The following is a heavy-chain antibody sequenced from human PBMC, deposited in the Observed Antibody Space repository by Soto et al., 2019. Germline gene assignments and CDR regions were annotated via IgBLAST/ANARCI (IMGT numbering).Heavy chain of an antibody. D-gene: IGHD1-7*01. CDR1: GGSISSSSYY. Sequence: SETLSFTCTVSGGSISSSSYYWGWIRQPPGKGLEWIGSIYYSGSTYYNPSLKSRVTISVDTSKNQFSLKLSSVTAADTAVYYCARRTGGWNYVRPFDYWGQGTLVTVSS. J-gene: IGHJ4*02. V-gene: IGHV4-39*01. CDR3: ARRTGGWNYVRPFDY. CDR2: IYYSGST.